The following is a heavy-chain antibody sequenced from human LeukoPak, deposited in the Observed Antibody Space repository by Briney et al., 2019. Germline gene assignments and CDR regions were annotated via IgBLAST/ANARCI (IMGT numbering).Heavy chain of an antibody. J-gene: IGHJ5*02. CDR2: ISSSSYI. CDR3: AREYYYDSSGYYGWFDP. CDR1: GFTFSSYS. Sequence: PGGFLRLSCAASGFTFSSYSMNWVRQAPGKGLEWVSSISSSSYIYYADSVKGRYTISRDNAKNSLYLQMNSLRAEDTAVYYCAREYYYDSSGYYGWFDPWGQGTLVTVSS. D-gene: IGHD3-22*01. V-gene: IGHV3-21*01.